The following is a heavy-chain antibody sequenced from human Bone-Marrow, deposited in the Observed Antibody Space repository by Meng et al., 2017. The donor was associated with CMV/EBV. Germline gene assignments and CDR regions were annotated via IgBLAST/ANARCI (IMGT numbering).Heavy chain of an antibody. V-gene: IGHV3-73*01. CDR2: IRSKANSYAT. Sequence: GGSLRLSCAASGFTFSGSAMHWVRQASGKGLEWVGRIRSKANSYATAYAASVKGRFAISRDDSKNTAYLQMNSLKTEDTAVYYCTRLVGSGSHQGNYFDYWGQGTLVTVSS. CDR1: GFTFSGSA. D-gene: IGHD1-26*01. CDR3: TRLVGSGSHQGNYFDY. J-gene: IGHJ4*02.